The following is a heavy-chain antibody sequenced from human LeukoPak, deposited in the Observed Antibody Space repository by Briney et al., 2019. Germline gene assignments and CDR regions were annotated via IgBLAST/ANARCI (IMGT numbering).Heavy chain of an antibody. Sequence: GGSLRLSCAASGFTFSSYAMSWVRQAPGKGLEWVSANSGSGGSTYYADSVKGRFTISRDNSKNTLYLQMNSLRAEDTAVYYCASSGDSGWYYDYYYGMDVWGQGTTVTVSS. V-gene: IGHV3-23*01. J-gene: IGHJ6*02. CDR3: ASSGDSGWYYDYYYGMDV. CDR1: GFTFSSYA. D-gene: IGHD6-19*01. CDR2: NSGSGGST.